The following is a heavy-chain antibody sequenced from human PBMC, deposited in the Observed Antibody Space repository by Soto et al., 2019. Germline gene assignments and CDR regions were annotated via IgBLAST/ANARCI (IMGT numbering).Heavy chain of an antibody. D-gene: IGHD3-3*01. Sequence: GGSLRLSCAASGFTFNSYWMHWVRQAPGKGLVWVSRINSDGSSTSYADSVKGRFTISRDNAKNTLYLQMNNLRAEDTAVYYCARGSPYYLIDPWGQGTLVTVSS. CDR1: GFTFNSYW. V-gene: IGHV3-74*01. CDR2: INSDGSST. CDR3: ARGSPYYLIDP. J-gene: IGHJ5*02.